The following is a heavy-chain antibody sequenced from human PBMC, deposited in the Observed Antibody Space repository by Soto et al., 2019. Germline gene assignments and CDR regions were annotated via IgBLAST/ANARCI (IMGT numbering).Heavy chain of an antibody. Sequence: ASVKVSCKASGYTFTSYGISWVRQAPGQGLEWMGWISAYNGNTNYAQRLQGRVTMTTDTSTSTAYMELRSLRSDDTAVYYCARGPYRWEPLGPFDYWGQGTLVTVSS. CDR1: GYTFTSYG. CDR3: ARGPYRWEPLGPFDY. J-gene: IGHJ4*02. V-gene: IGHV1-18*01. CDR2: ISAYNGNT. D-gene: IGHD1-26*01.